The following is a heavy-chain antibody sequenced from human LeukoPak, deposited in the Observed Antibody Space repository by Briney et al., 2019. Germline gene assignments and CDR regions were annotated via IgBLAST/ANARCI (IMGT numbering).Heavy chain of an antibody. V-gene: IGHV1-18*01. CDR3: ARVVVAATWYNWFDP. CDR1: GYTFTSYG. D-gene: IGHD2-15*01. Sequence: GASVKVSCKASGYTFTSYGISWVRQAPGQGLEWMGWISAYNGNTNYAQKLQGRVTMTTDTSTSTAYMELRSLRSDDTAVYYCARVVVAATWYNWFDPWGQGTLVTVSS. J-gene: IGHJ5*02. CDR2: ISAYNGNT.